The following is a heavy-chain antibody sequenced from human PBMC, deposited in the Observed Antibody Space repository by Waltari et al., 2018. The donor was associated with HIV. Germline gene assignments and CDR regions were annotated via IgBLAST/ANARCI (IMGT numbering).Heavy chain of an antibody. D-gene: IGHD3-22*01. J-gene: IGHJ5*02. Sequence: QVQLQESGPGLVKPSGTLSLTCAVSGGSIRSSNWWSWVRQPPGKGLEWIGEIYHSGSTNYNPSLKSRVTISVDKSKNQFSLKLSSVTTADTAVYYCARDPPSYYDSSGETWGQGTLVTVSS. CDR3: ARDPPSYYDSSGET. CDR2: IYHSGST. V-gene: IGHV4-4*02. CDR1: GGSIRSSNW.